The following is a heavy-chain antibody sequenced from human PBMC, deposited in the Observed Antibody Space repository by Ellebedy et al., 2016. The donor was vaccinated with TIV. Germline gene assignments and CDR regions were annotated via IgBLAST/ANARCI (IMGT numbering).Heavy chain of an antibody. CDR1: GGSISSSSYY. Sequence: SETLSLXCTVSGGSISSSSYYWGWIRQPPGKGLEWIGSIYYSGSTYYNPSLKSRVTISVDTSKNQFSLKLSSVTAADTAVYYCARDMAYYYGSGSYAYWGQGTLVTVSS. D-gene: IGHD3-10*01. V-gene: IGHV4-39*07. CDR3: ARDMAYYYGSGSYAY. CDR2: IYYSGST. J-gene: IGHJ4*02.